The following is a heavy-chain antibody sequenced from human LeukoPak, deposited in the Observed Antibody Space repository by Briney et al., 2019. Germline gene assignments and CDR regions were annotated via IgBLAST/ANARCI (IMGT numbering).Heavy chain of an antibody. V-gene: IGHV1-2*02. D-gene: IGHD2-15*01. Sequence: ASVKVSCKASGYTFTGYYMHWVRQAPGQGLEWMGWINPNSGGTNYAQKLQGRVTMTRDTSISTAYMELSRLRADDTAVYYCAAGRGYCGGGSCYGDDAFDIWGQGTVVTVSS. CDR3: AAGRGYCGGGSCYGDDAFDI. CDR2: INPNSGGT. J-gene: IGHJ3*02. CDR1: GYTFTGYY.